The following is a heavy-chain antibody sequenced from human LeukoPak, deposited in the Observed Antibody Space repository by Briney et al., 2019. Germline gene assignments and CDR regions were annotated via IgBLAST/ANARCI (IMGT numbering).Heavy chain of an antibody. CDR2: MSPINGNT. V-gene: IGHV1-8*02. J-gene: IGHJ5*02. Sequence: ASVKVSCKASGYTFTSYGINWVRQATGQGLEWMGWMSPINGNTGYAQKFQGRVTMTRDTSISTAYMELRSLTSEDTAVYYCVRDGEGVAISVNYWFDPWGQGTLVTVSS. CDR3: VRDGEGVAISVNYWFDP. D-gene: IGHD3-10*01. CDR1: GYTFTSYG.